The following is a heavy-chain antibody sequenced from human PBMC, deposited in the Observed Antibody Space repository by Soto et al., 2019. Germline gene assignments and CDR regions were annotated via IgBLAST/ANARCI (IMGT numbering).Heavy chain of an antibody. Sequence: ASVKVSCKASGYTFTGYYMHWVRQAPGQGLEWMGWINPNSGGTNYAQKFQGWVTMTRDTSISTAYMELSRLRSDDTAVYYCARAAVPAAIVVESNNWFDPWGQGTLVTVSS. CDR2: INPNSGGT. J-gene: IGHJ5*02. V-gene: IGHV1-2*04. CDR1: GYTFTGYY. CDR3: ARAAVPAAIVVESNNWFDP. D-gene: IGHD2-2*01.